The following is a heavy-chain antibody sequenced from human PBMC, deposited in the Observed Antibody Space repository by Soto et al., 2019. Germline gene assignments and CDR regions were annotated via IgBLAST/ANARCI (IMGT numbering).Heavy chain of an antibody. CDR2: IYYSGST. J-gene: IGHJ6*02. V-gene: IGHV4-59*01. CDR3: ARDYGGNSGYYYGMDV. Sequence: SETLSLTCTVSGGSISSYYWSWIRQPPGKGLEWIGYIYYSGSTNYNPSLKSRVTISVDTPKNQFSLKLSSVTAADTAVYYCARDYGGNSGYYYGMDVWGQGTTVTVSS. D-gene: IGHD2-21*02. CDR1: GGSISSYY.